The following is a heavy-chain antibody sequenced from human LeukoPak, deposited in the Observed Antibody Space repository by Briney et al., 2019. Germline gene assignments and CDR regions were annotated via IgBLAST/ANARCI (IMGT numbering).Heavy chain of an antibody. J-gene: IGHJ3*01. Sequence: PSETLSLTCTVSGDSISRSSYYWGWIRQPPGKGLEWIGSIYYSGSTYYNPSLKSRVTISVDTSKNQFSLKLSSVIAAGTAVYYCARERVLVSASDAFDFWGQGTMVTVSS. CDR3: ARERVLVSASDAFDF. D-gene: IGHD2-15*01. V-gene: IGHV4-39*07. CDR1: GDSISRSSYY. CDR2: IYYSGST.